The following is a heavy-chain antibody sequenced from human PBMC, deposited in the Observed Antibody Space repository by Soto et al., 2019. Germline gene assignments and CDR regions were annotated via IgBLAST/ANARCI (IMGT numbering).Heavy chain of an antibody. CDR1: GFTFDKAW. CDR3: NTFWAEGSCRSRHVDY. J-gene: IGHJ4*02. V-gene: IGHV3-15*07. D-gene: IGHD3-16*02. Sequence: DVRLVESGGDLVKQGGSVRLSCVASGFTFDKAWMHWVRQVPGKGLEWLGRIKSRNDGGTTDYAAPVKGRVTISRDDSKNSSYLQITGLSVDDTGVDVCNTFWAEGSCRSRHVDYWGQVTQVTVSS. CDR2: IKSRNDGGTT.